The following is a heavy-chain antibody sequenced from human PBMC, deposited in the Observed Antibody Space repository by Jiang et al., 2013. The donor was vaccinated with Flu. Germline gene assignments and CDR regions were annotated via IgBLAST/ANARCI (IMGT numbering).Heavy chain of an antibody. D-gene: IGHD1-20*01. Sequence: GAEVKKPGQSLKISCKGSGYTLTSYWIGWVRQMPGKGLEWMGIIYPGDSDTRYRPSFQGQVTISADKSISTAYLQWSSLKASDTAMYYCARPTLTGKGKGAFDVWGQGTMVTVSS. CDR3: ARPTLTGKGKGAFDV. J-gene: IGHJ3*01. CDR2: IYPGDSDT. V-gene: IGHV5-51*01. CDR1: GYTLTSYW.